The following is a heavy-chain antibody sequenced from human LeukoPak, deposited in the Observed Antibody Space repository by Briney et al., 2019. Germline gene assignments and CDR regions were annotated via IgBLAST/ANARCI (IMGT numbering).Heavy chain of an antibody. CDR3: ARSVDSLLNFDY. D-gene: IGHD3-22*01. CDR1: GGSLSSSSYY. V-gene: IGHV4-39*01. Sequence: SETLSLTCTVSGGSLSSSSYYWGWVRQPPGTGVEWIGSISYSGSTYYNPSRKSRVNISVDTSKNQFSLKLSSVTAADAAVYYCARSVDSLLNFDYWGQGTLVTVSS. J-gene: IGHJ4*02. CDR2: ISYSGST.